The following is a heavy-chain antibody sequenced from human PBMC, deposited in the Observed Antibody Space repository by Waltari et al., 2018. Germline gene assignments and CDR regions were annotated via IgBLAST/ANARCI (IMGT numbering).Heavy chain of an antibody. Sequence: QVQLVQSGSEVKKPGASVTVSCKASGYALRTLALHWVRQAPGQGLEWMGWINTNTGSPTYAQAFTGRFVFSLDTSVSTTYLQITDLKAEDTAIYYCARDLRYVSGLYYNGLDHWGQGTLVTVSS. J-gene: IGHJ4*02. V-gene: IGHV7-4-1*02. CDR2: INTNTGSP. CDR3: ARDLRYVSGLYYNGLDH. D-gene: IGHD3-10*01. CDR1: GYALRTLA.